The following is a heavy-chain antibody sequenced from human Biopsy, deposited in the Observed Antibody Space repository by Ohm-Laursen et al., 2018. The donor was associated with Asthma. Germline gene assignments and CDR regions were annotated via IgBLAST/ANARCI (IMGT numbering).Heavy chain of an antibody. CDR1: GFSLSTSGGG. V-gene: IGHV2-5*02. Sequence: TQTLTLTCTFSGFSLSTSGGGVGWIRQPPAKALEWLGNIFWDDDKRYSPSPQSRLTITRDTPKDQVVLTMTNMGPVDTGTYYCVHTLVGLKAFDFWGQGTLVTVSS. CDR3: VHTLVGLKAFDF. CDR2: IFWDDDK. D-gene: IGHD1-26*01. J-gene: IGHJ4*02.